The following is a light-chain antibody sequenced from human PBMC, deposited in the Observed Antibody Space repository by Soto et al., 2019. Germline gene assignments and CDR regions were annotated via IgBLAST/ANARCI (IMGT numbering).Light chain of an antibody. V-gene: IGKV3-15*01. Sequence: EVVLTQSPDTLSLPPGERATLSCRASQSVGSNLAWYQQKPGQAPRLLIYGASTRVTGIPARFSGSGSGTEFTLTISSLQSEDFAVYHCQQYYNWWTFGQGTKVDIK. CDR1: QSVGSN. CDR3: QQYYNWWT. J-gene: IGKJ1*01. CDR2: GAS.